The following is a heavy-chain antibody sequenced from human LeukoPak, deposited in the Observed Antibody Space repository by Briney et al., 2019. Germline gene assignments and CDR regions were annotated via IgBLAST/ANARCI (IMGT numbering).Heavy chain of an antibody. V-gene: IGHV1-46*01. CDR3: AREGNWNRGILIDY. D-gene: IGHD1-20*01. Sequence: GASVKVSCKASGYTFTSYYMHWVRQAPGQGLEWMGIINPSGGSTSYVQKFQSRVTMTRDTSTSTVYMELRSLRSEDTAVYYCAREGNWNRGILIDYWGQGTLVTVSS. CDR2: INPSGGST. CDR1: GYTFTSYY. J-gene: IGHJ4*02.